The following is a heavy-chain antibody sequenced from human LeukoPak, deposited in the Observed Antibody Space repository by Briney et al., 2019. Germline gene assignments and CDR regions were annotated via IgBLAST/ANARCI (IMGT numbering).Heavy chain of an antibody. CDR3: ARGVGYSSSWSDKYYYYYMDV. Sequence: SQTLSLTCAISGDSVSSNSAAWSWIRQSPSRGPEWLGRTYYRSKWYNDYAVSVKSRITINPDTSKNQFSLQLNSVTPEDTAVYYCARGVGYSSSWSDKYYYYYMDVWGKGTTVTVSS. CDR2: TYYRSKWYN. J-gene: IGHJ6*03. D-gene: IGHD6-13*01. V-gene: IGHV6-1*01. CDR1: GDSVSSNSAA.